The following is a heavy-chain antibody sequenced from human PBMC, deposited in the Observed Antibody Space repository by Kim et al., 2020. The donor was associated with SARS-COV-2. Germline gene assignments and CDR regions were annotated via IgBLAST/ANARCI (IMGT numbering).Heavy chain of an antibody. CDR3: ARGRERYCSSTSCYTSYYGMDV. D-gene: IGHD2-2*02. V-gene: IGHV4-34*01. CDR1: GGSFSGYY. J-gene: IGHJ6*02. Sequence: SETLSLTCAVYGGSFSGYYWSWIRQPPGKGLEWIGEINHSGSTNYNPSLKSRVTISVDTSKNQFSLKLSSVTAADTAVYYCARGRERYCSSTSCYTSYYGMDVWGQGTTVTVSS. CDR2: INHSGST.